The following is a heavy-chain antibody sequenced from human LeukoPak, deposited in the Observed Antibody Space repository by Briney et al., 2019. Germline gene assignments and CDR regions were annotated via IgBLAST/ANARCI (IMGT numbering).Heavy chain of an antibody. J-gene: IGHJ4*02. CDR3: AKVPSSYSGSYYGELYLDY. Sequence: GGSLRLSCAASGFTFSSYAMSWVRQAPGKGLEWVSPISGSGGSTYYADSVKGRFTISRDNSKNTLYLQMNSLRAEDTAVYYCAKVPSSYSGSYYGELYLDYWGQGTLVTVSS. CDR1: GFTFSSYA. D-gene: IGHD1-26*01. V-gene: IGHV3-23*01. CDR2: ISGSGGST.